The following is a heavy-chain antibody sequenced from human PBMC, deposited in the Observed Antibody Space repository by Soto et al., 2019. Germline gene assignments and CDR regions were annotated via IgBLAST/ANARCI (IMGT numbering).Heavy chain of an antibody. CDR1: GVSISSYY. CDR2: IYNSGST. Sequence: SETLSLTCTVSGVSISSYYWSWIRQPPGKGLEWIGYIYNSGSTNYNPSLKSRVTMSVDTSKNQFSLKLTSVTAADTAVYYCARDRSTVAGIDYWGQGILVTVS. CDR3: ARDRSTVAGIDY. V-gene: IGHV4-59*01. D-gene: IGHD6-19*01. J-gene: IGHJ4*02.